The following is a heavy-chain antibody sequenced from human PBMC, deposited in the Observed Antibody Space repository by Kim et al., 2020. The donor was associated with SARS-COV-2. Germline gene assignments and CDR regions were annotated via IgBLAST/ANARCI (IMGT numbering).Heavy chain of an antibody. CDR3: AAGGRTFDY. J-gene: IGHJ4*02. CDR2: ISSSGSTI. V-gene: IGHV3-48*03. CDR1: GFTFSSYE. Sequence: GGSLRLSCASSGFTFSSYEMNWVRQAPGKGLEWVSYISSSGSTIYYADSVKGRFTISRDNAKNSLYLQMNSLRAEDTAVYYCAAGGRTFDYWGQGTLVTVSS. D-gene: IGHD3-16*01.